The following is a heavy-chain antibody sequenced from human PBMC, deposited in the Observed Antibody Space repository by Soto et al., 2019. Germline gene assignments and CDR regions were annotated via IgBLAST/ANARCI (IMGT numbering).Heavy chain of an antibody. V-gene: IGHV4-39*01. CDR3: ATEWLSRFDP. Sequence: SETLSLTCTVSGGSISSSSYYWGWIRQPPGKGLEWIGSIYYSGSTYYNPSLRSRVTISVDTSKNQFSLKLSSVTAADTAVYYCATEWLSRFDPWGQGTLVTVSS. J-gene: IGHJ5*02. CDR2: IYYSGST. D-gene: IGHD3-3*01. CDR1: GGSISSSSYY.